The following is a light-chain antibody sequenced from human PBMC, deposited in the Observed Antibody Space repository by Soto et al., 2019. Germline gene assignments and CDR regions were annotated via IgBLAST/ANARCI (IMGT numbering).Light chain of an antibody. J-gene: IGLJ2*01. Sequence: QSALTQPPSVSGTPGQRVSISCSGDSSTFANNYVHWYQQVPGAAPKLLIYRSDQRPSGVPERFSGSKSGTSASLTISGPRPEDEAQYYCAAYTGNWNGPVFGGGTKLTVL. CDR1: SSTFANNY. V-gene: IGLV1-47*01. CDR2: RSD. CDR3: AAYTGNWNGPV.